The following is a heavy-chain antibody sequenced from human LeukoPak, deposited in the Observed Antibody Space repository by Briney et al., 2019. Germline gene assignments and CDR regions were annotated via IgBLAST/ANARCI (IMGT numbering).Heavy chain of an antibody. V-gene: IGHV3-30-3*01. Sequence: GGSLRLSCAASGFTFSSYAMHWVRQAPGKGLEWVAVISYDGSNKYYADSVKGRFTISRDNSKNTLYLQMNSLRAEDTAVYYCARVSSSSPYYYYMDVWGKGTTVTVSS. CDR2: ISYDGSNK. J-gene: IGHJ6*03. CDR3: ARVSSSSPYYYYMDV. D-gene: IGHD6-6*01. CDR1: GFTFSSYA.